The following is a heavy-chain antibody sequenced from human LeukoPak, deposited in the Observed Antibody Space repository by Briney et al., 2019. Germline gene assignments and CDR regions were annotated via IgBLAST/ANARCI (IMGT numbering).Heavy chain of an antibody. V-gene: IGHV3-30-3*01. CDR3: ARDGVVPAAISDAFDI. D-gene: IGHD2-2*02. J-gene: IGHJ3*02. Sequence: SGGSLRLSCAASGFTFSSYAMHWVRQAPGKGLEWVAVISYDGSNKYYADSVKGRFTISRDNSKNTLYLQMNSLRAEDTTVYYCARDGVVPAAISDAFDIWGQGTMVTVSS. CDR2: ISYDGSNK. CDR1: GFTFSSYA.